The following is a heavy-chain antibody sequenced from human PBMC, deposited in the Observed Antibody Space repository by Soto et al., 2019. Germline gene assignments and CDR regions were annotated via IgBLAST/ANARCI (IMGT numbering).Heavy chain of an antibody. CDR3: ARDDYGDLDY. D-gene: IGHD4-17*01. CDR1: GGSISSYY. CDR2: IYYSGST. J-gene: IGHJ4*02. Sequence: PSETLSLTCTVSGGSISSYYLSWIRQPPGKGLEWIGYIYYSGSTNYNPSLKSRVTISVDTSKNQFSLKLSSVTAADTAVYYCARDDYGDLDYWGQGTLVTVYS. V-gene: IGHV4-59*01.